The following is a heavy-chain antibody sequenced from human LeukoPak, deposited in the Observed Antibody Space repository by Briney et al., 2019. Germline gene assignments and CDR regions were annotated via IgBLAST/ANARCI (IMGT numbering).Heavy chain of an antibody. J-gene: IGHJ4*02. Sequence: QPGGSLRLSCAASGFTFSNYWMSWVRQAPGKGLEWVAKIKQDGSEKYYVDSVRGRFTISRDNAKNSLYLQMNSLRAEDTAVYYCARDRYCISDSCYGGFGELFLYWGQGTLVTVSS. V-gene: IGHV3-7*03. CDR2: IKQDGSEK. CDR1: GFTFSNYW. CDR3: ARDRYCISDSCYGGFGELFLY. D-gene: IGHD3-10*01.